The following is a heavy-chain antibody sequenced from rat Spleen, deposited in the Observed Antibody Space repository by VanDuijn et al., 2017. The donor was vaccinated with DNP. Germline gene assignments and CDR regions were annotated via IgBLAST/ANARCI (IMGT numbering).Heavy chain of an antibody. Sequence: EVQLVESGGGLVQPGRSLKLSCAASGFTVSDYNLAWVRQAPKKGLEWVTTISFDGTETYYQDSVKGRFTISREDAKSTLYLQMDSLRAEDTATYYCARHGAVPSDIHRDSFAMDAWGQGTSVTVSS. CDR1: GFTVSDYN. CDR2: ISFDGTET. CDR3: ARHGAVPSDIHRDSFAMDA. J-gene: IGHJ4*01. D-gene: IGHD3-7*01. V-gene: IGHV5-7*01.